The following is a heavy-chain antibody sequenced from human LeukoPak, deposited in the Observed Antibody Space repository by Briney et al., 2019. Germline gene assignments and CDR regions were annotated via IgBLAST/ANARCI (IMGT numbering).Heavy chain of an antibody. Sequence: SETLSLTCTVSGGSISSYYWSWIRQPPGKGLEWIGYIYYSGSTNYNPSLKSRVTISVDTSKNQFSLKLSSVTAADTAVYYCARASYDFWSGYSQGNWFDPWGQETLVTVSS. J-gene: IGHJ5*02. D-gene: IGHD3-3*01. CDR1: GGSISSYY. CDR3: ARASYDFWSGYSQGNWFDP. CDR2: IYYSGST. V-gene: IGHV4-59*01.